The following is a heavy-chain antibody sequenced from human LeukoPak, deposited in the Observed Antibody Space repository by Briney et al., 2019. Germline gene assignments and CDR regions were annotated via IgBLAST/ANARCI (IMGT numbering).Heavy chain of an antibody. Sequence: GGSLRLSCAASGFTFSSYGMHWVRQAPGKGLEWVAFIRYDGSNKYYADSVKGRFTISRDNSKNTLYLQMNSLRAEDTAVYYCASYSGYEPYYFDYWGQGTLVTVSS. D-gene: IGHD5-12*01. CDR2: IRYDGSNK. V-gene: IGHV3-30*02. CDR3: ASYSGYEPYYFDY. J-gene: IGHJ4*02. CDR1: GFTFSSYG.